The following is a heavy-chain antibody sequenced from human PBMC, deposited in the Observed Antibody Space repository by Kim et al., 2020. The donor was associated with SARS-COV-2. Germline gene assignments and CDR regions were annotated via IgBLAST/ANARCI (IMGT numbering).Heavy chain of an antibody. J-gene: IGHJ4*02. D-gene: IGHD6-19*01. CDR2: INHSGST. CDR1: GGSFSGYY. V-gene: IGHV4-34*01. Sequence: SETLSLTCAVYGGSFSGYYWSWIRQPPGKGLEWIGEINHSGSTNYNPSLKSRVTISVDTSKNQFSLKLSSVTAADTAVYYCARGSSYSSGGRGYWGQVTL. CDR3: ARGSSYSSGGRGY.